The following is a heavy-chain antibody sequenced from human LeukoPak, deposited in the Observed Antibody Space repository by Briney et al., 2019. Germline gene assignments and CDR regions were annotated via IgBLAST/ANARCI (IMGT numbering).Heavy chain of an antibody. CDR1: GDSISSSRYY. Sequence: QASETLSLTCTVSGDSISSSRYYWGWIRQPPGKGLEWIGSIYYSLSTYYNPSLKSRVTISVDTSKNQFSLKLSSVTAADTAVHYCARLIVPYYFDSWGQGTLVTVSS. CDR3: ARLIVPYYFDS. CDR2: IYYSLST. J-gene: IGHJ4*02. V-gene: IGHV4-39*01. D-gene: IGHD2-15*01.